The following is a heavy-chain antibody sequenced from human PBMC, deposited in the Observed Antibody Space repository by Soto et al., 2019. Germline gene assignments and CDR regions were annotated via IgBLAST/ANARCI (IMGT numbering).Heavy chain of an antibody. CDR3: ARDPGVPAAISYFDY. Sequence: GGSLRLSCAASGFTFSSYAMHWVRQAPGKGLEWVAAISYDGSNKYYADSVKGRFTISRDNSKNTLYLQMNSLRAEDTAVYYCARDPGVPAAISYFDYWGQGTLVTVSS. D-gene: IGHD2-2*01. CDR1: GFTFSSYA. V-gene: IGHV3-30-3*01. CDR2: ISYDGSNK. J-gene: IGHJ4*01.